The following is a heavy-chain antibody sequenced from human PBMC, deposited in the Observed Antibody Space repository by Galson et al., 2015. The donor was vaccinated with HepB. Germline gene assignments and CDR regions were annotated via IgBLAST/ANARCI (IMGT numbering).Heavy chain of an antibody. CDR1: GGTFSSYA. CDR2: IIPIFGTA. Sequence: SVKVSCKASGGTFSSYAISWVRQAPGQGLEWMGGIIPIFGTANYAQKFQGRVTITADESTSTAYMELSSLRSEDTAVYYCARGGYSSGWSGTYYFDYWGQGTLVTVSS. D-gene: IGHD6-19*01. CDR3: ARGGYSSGWSGTYYFDY. V-gene: IGHV1-69*13. J-gene: IGHJ4*02.